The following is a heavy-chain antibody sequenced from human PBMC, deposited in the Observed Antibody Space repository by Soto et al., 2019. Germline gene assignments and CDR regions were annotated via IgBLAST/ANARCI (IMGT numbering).Heavy chain of an antibody. V-gene: IGHV3-15*07. Sequence: EVQLVESGGGLVKPGGSLRLSCAASGFTFSNAWMNWVRQAPGKGLEWVGRIKSKTDGGTTDYAAPVKGRITISRDDSKNTLYLQMNSLKTEDTAVYYCTTAHYYDFWSGYYTGYFDYWGQGTLVTVSS. CDR3: TTAHYYDFWSGYYTGYFDY. J-gene: IGHJ4*02. CDR1: GFTFSNAW. CDR2: IKSKTDGGTT. D-gene: IGHD3-3*01.